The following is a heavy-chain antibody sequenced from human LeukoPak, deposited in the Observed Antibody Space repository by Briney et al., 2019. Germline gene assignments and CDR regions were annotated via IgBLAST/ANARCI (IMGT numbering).Heavy chain of an antibody. Sequence: PSETLSLTCTVSGGSISSSNCYWGWLRQPPGKGLEWIGTIYYSGNTYYNPSLKSRVSISVHTSKNQFSLTLSSVTAADTAVYYCARQAVAGNGFDYWGQGTLVTVSS. V-gene: IGHV4-39*01. J-gene: IGHJ4*02. CDR3: ARQAVAGNGFDY. CDR2: IYYSGNT. D-gene: IGHD6-19*01. CDR1: GGSISSSNCY.